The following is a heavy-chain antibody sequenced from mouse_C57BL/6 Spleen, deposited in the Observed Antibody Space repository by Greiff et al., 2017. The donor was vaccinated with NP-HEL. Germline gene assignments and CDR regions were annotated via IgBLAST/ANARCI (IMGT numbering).Heavy chain of an antibody. CDR3: TRSGIYDGYYLDY. CDR2: IDPETGGT. J-gene: IGHJ2*01. D-gene: IGHD2-3*01. Sequence: QVQLQQSGAELVRPGASVTLSCKASGYTFTDYEMHWVKQTPVHGLEWIGAIDPETGGTAYNQKFKGKAILTADKSSSTAYMELRSLTSEDSAVYYCTRSGIYDGYYLDYWGQGTTLTVSS. V-gene: IGHV1-15*01. CDR1: GYTFTDYE.